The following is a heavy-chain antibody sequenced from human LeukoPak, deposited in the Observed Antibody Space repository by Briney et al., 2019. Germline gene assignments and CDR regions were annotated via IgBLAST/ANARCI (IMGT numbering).Heavy chain of an antibody. CDR3: AKGGGGYCSSTSCQRTYFDY. D-gene: IGHD2-2*01. CDR1: GFTFSSYS. CDR2: ISGSGGST. Sequence: PGGSLRLSCAASGFTFSSYSMNWVRQAPGKGLEWVSAISGSGGSTYYADSVKGRFTISRDNSKNTLYLQMNSLRAEDTAVYYCAKGGGGYCSSTSCQRTYFDYWGQGTLVTVSS. J-gene: IGHJ4*02. V-gene: IGHV3-23*01.